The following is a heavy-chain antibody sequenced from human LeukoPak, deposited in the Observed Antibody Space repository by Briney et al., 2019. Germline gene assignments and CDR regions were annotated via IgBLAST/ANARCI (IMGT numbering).Heavy chain of an antibody. V-gene: IGHV3-23*01. CDR1: GFTFSSYA. Sequence: GGSLRLSCAASGFTFSSYAMSWVRQAPGKGLEWVSAISGSGGSTHYADSVKGRFTISRDNSKNTLYLQMNSLRAEDTAVYYCAKGSIADYDFWSGYYTHYFDYWGQGTLVTASS. CDR3: AKGSIADYDFWSGYYTHYFDY. D-gene: IGHD3-3*01. J-gene: IGHJ4*02. CDR2: ISGSGGST.